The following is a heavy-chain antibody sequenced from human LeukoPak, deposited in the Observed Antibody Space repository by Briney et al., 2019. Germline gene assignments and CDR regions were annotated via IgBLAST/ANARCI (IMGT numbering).Heavy chain of an antibody. D-gene: IGHD3-22*01. Sequence: GGSLRLSCAASGFTFSSYAMSWVPQAPGKGLEWVSAISGSGGSTYYADSVKGRFTISRDNSKNTLYLQMNSLRAEDTAVYYCAKDPNYYDSSGYYYDYWGQGTLVTVSS. CDR3: AKDPNYYDSSGYYYDY. V-gene: IGHV3-23*01. CDR2: ISGSGGST. J-gene: IGHJ4*02. CDR1: GFTFSSYA.